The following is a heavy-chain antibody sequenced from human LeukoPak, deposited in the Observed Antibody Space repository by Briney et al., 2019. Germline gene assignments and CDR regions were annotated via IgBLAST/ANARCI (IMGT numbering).Heavy chain of an antibody. CDR3: ARDLTIVLMVYATTYDY. CDR2: IKQDGSEK. CDR1: GFTFSSYW. D-gene: IGHD2-8*01. J-gene: IGHJ4*02. V-gene: IGHV3-7*01. Sequence: GGSLRLSCAASGFTFSSYWMSWVRQAPGKGLEWVANIKQDGSEKYYVDSVKGRFTISRDNAKNSLYLQMNSLRAEDTAVYYCARDLTIVLMVYATTYDYWGQGTLVTVSP.